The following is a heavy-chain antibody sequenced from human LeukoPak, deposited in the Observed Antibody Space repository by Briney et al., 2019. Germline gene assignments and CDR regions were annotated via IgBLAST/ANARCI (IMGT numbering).Heavy chain of an antibody. Sequence: ASVKVSCKASGYTYTGYYMHWVRQAPGQGLEWMGWINPNSGGTNYAQKFQGRVTMTRDTSISTACMELSRPRSDDTAVYYCARGGGTMIVVVITNFDYWGQGTLVTVSS. J-gene: IGHJ4*02. D-gene: IGHD3-22*01. CDR2: INPNSGGT. V-gene: IGHV1-2*02. CDR3: ARGGGTMIVVVITNFDY. CDR1: GYTYTGYY.